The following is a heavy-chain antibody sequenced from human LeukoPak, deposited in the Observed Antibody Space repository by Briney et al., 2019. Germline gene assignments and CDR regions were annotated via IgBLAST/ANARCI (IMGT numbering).Heavy chain of an antibody. CDR1: GGSISSGGYY. V-gene: IGHV4-31*03. Sequence: PSQTLSLTCTVSGGSISSGGYYWSWIRQHPGKGLEWIGYIYYSGSTYYNPSLKSRVTISVDTSKNRFSLKLSSVTAADTAVYYCARDPDRHGGEGVSWGQGTLATVSS. CDR2: IYYSGST. D-gene: IGHD3-16*01. J-gene: IGHJ5*02. CDR3: ARDPDRHGGEGVS.